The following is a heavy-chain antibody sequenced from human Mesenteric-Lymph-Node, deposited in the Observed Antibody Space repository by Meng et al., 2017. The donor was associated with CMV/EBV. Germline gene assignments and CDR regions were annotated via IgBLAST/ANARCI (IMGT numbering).Heavy chain of an antibody. CDR2: MNPNSGNT. V-gene: IGHV1-8*03. D-gene: IGHD3-22*01. CDR3: ARGLRITMIVVVKGVGYYGMDV. Sequence: ASVKVSCKASGYTFTNYGISWVRQATGQGLEWMGWMNPNSGNTGYAQKFQGRVTITRNTSISTAYMELSSLRSEDTAVYYCARGLRITMIVVVKGVGYYGMDVWGQGTTVTVSS. CDR1: GYTFTNYG. J-gene: IGHJ6*02.